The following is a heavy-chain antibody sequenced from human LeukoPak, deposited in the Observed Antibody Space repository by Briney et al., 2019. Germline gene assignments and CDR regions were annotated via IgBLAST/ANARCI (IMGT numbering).Heavy chain of an antibody. Sequence: SQTLSLTCTVSGGSISSGDYYWSWIRQPPGKGLEWIGSIYYSGSTYYNPSLKSRVTISVDTSKNQFSLKLSSVTAADTAVYYCARAPTYYGSGSPPIVFDIWGQGTMVTVSS. V-gene: IGHV4-39*07. CDR1: GGSISSGDYY. CDR3: ARAPTYYGSGSPPIVFDI. J-gene: IGHJ3*02. CDR2: IYYSGST. D-gene: IGHD3-10*01.